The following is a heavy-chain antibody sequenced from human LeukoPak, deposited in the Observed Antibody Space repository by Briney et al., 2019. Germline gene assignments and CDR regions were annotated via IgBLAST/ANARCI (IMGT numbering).Heavy chain of an antibody. CDR1: GSTFTSYY. CDR2: INPSPGST. V-gene: IGHV1-46*01. CDR3: VREGPYGEDYYYYYGMDV. J-gene: IGHJ6*02. D-gene: IGHD4-17*01. Sequence: GASVKVSCKASGSTFTSYYMHWVRQAPGQGLEWMGIINPSPGSTTYAQKFQGRVTMTRDTSTSTVYMELNSLRSEDTAVYYCVREGPYGEDYYYYYGMDVWGQGTTVTVSS.